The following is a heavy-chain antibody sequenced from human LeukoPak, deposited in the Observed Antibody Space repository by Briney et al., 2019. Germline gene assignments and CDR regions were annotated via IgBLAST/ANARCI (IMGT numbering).Heavy chain of an antibody. CDR1: GFTFSDYY. V-gene: IGHV3-11*03. CDR3: ASLVRQFTGAFDI. J-gene: IGHJ4*02. CDR2: ISTSSSDT. Sequence: GGSLRLSCAASGFTFSDYYMTWIRQAPGKGLEWLTYISTSSSDTRYADSVKGRFTISRDHAKNSLYLQMNSLRAEDTALYYCASLVRQFTGAFDIWGQGILVTVSS. D-gene: IGHD3-10*01.